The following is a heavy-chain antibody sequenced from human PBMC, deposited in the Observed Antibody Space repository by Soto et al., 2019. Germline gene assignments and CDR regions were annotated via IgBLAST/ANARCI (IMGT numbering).Heavy chain of an antibody. V-gene: IGHV5-51*01. Sequence: PGESLKISCQGSGYSFGSYWIGWVRQMPGKGLEWMGIIYPDDSDTRYSPSFQGQVNISADKSISTAHLQWSSLKASDTAMYYCARLSSTSSPFDPWGQGTLVTVSS. CDR1: GYSFGSYW. CDR3: ARLSSTSSPFDP. CDR2: IYPDDSDT. D-gene: IGHD6-6*01. J-gene: IGHJ5*02.